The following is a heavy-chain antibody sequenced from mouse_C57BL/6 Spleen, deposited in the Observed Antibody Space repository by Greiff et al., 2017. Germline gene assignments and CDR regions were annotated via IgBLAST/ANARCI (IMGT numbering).Heavy chain of an antibody. CDR2: ISGGGGNT. V-gene: IGHV5-9*01. D-gene: IGHD1-1*01. Sequence: DVMLVESGGGLVKPGGSLTLSCAASGFTFSSYTMSWVRQTPVKRLEWVATISGGGGNTYYPDSVKGRFTISRDNAKNTLYLQMSSLMSEDTALYYCARSYYYVSSSFAYWGQGTLVTVSA. J-gene: IGHJ3*01. CDR3: ARSYYYVSSSFAY. CDR1: GFTFSSYT.